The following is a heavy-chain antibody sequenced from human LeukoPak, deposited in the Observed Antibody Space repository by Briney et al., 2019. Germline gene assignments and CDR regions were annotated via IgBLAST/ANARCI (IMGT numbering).Heavy chain of an antibody. V-gene: IGHV4-30-4*01. Sequence: SQTLSLTCTVSGGSISSGDYYWSWIRQPPGKGLEWIGYIYYSGSTYYNPSLKSRVTISVDTSKNQFSLKLSSVTAADTAVYYCASLQGVTASPVAGSVEDAFDIWGQGTMVTVSS. CDR1: GGSISSGDYY. CDR3: ASLQGVTASPVAGSVEDAFDI. D-gene: IGHD6-19*01. CDR2: IYYSGST. J-gene: IGHJ3*02.